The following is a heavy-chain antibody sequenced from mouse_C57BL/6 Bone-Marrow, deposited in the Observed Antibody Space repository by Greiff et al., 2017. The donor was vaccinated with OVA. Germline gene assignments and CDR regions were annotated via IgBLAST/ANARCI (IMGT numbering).Heavy chain of an antibody. J-gene: IGHJ2*01. CDR1: GYTFTSYT. Sequence: VQVVESGAELARPGASVKMSCKASGYTFTSYTMHWVKQRPGQGLEWIGYINPSSGYTKYNQKFKDKATLTADKSSSTAYMQLSSLTSEDSAVYYCAREATVVAPYFDYWGQGTTLTVSS. D-gene: IGHD1-1*01. CDR3: AREATVVAPYFDY. CDR2: INPSSGYT. V-gene: IGHV1-4*01.